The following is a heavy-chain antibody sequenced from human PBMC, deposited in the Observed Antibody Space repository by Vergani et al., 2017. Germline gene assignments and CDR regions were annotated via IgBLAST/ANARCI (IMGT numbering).Heavy chain of an antibody. J-gene: IGHJ6*04. CDR2: INHSGST. CDR3: ASGAGDDGYNG. V-gene: IGHV4-34*01. Sequence: QVQLQQWGAGLLKPSETLSLTCAVYGGSFSGYYWSWIRQPPGKGLEWIGEINHSGSTNYNPSLKSRVTITVDTSKNQFSLKLSSVTAADTAVYYFASGAGDDGYNGWGKGTTVTVSS. CDR1: GGSFSGYY. D-gene: IGHD1-1*01.